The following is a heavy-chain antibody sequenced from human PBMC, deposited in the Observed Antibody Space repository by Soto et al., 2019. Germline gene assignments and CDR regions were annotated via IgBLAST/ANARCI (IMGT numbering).Heavy chain of an antibody. CDR1: GGSFSVYY. V-gene: IGHV4-34*01. CDR2: INHSGST. CDR3: ARFEWDGYYYYGMDV. Sequence: ETLSLTCAFYGGSFSVYYWSWIRQPPGKGLEWIGEINHSGSTNYNPSLKSRVTISVDTSKNHLSLKLSSVTAADTAVYYCARFEWDGYYYYGMDVWGQGTTVTVSS. J-gene: IGHJ6*02. D-gene: IGHD3-9*01.